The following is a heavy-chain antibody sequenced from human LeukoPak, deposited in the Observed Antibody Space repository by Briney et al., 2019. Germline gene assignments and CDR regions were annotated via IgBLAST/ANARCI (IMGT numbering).Heavy chain of an antibody. V-gene: IGHV3-73*01. J-gene: IGHJ4*02. Sequence: GGSLRLSCAASGFTFSGSAMHWVRQASGKGLEWVGRIRSKANSYATAYAASVKGRFTISRDDSKNTAYLQMNSLKTEDTAVYYCTRLGSGIRGQQLSDYWGQGTLVTVSS. CDR3: TRLGSGIRGQQLSDY. CDR1: GFTFSGSA. CDR2: IRSKANSYAT. D-gene: IGHD3-10*01.